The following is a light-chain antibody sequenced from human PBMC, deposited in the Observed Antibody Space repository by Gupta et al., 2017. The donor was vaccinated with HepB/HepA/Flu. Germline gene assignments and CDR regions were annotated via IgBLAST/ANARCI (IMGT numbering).Light chain of an antibody. V-gene: IGKV2-28*01. CDR2: LGS. CDR1: QSLLHRNGHNY. Sequence: DIVMTPSPLSLSVTPGEPASIPCRSSQSLLHRNGHNYLDWYLQKPGQSPQLLIYLGSNPASGVPDRFSGSGSGTDFTLKISRVEAEDVGVYYCMQALQVPPWTFGQGTKVEIK. CDR3: MQALQVPPWT. J-gene: IGKJ1*01.